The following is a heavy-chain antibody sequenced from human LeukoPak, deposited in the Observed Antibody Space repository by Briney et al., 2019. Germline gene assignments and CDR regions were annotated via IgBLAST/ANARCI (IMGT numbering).Heavy chain of an antibody. CDR3: ARHHHESIAAAY. D-gene: IGHD6-13*01. V-gene: IGHV4-34*01. CDR2: INHSGST. J-gene: IGHJ4*02. Sequence: PSETLSLTCAVYGGSFSGYYWSWIRQPPGKGLEWIGEINHSGSTNYNPSLKSRVTISVDTSKNQFSLKLSPVTAADTAVYYCARHHHESIAAAYWGQGTLVTVSS. CDR1: GGSFSGYY.